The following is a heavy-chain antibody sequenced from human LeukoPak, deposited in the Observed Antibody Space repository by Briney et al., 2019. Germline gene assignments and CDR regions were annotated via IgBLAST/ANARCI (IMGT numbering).Heavy chain of an antibody. CDR2: IYYTGST. J-gene: IGHJ4*02. Sequence: SETLSLTCSVSGGSVSSYYWTWIRQPPGKGLEWIGYIYYTGSTNYNPSLKSRVTISLDTSKNQFSLKLSSVTAADTAVYYCTRAQYGYAFDYWSRGALVTVSS. D-gene: IGHD5-12*01. V-gene: IGHV4-59*02. CDR1: GGSVSSYY. CDR3: TRAQYGYAFDY.